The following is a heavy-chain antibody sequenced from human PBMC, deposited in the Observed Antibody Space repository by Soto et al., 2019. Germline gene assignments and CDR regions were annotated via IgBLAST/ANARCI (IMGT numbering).Heavy chain of an antibody. CDR3: ARDRPEYYYGMDV. CDR1: GYTFTSYT. J-gene: IGHJ6*02. V-gene: IGHV1-3*01. CDR2: INAGNGNT. Sequence: ASVKVSCKASGYTFTSYTIHWVRQAPGQRLEWMGWINAGNGNTKYSQKFQGRVTITRDTSASTAYMELSSLRSEDTAVYYCARDRPEYYYGMDVWGQGTTVTVSS.